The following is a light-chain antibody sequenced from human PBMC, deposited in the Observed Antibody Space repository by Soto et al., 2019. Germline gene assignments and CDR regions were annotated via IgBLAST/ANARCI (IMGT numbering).Light chain of an antibody. CDR2: AAS. CDR1: QSISSY. V-gene: IGKV1-39*01. J-gene: IGKJ3*01. Sequence: DIQMTQSPSSLSASVGDRVTITYRASQSISSYLNWYQQKPGKAPKLLIYAASSLQGGVPSRFSGSGSGTDFTLTISSLQPEDFATYYCQQSYSTRFTFGPGTKVDIK. CDR3: QQSYSTRFT.